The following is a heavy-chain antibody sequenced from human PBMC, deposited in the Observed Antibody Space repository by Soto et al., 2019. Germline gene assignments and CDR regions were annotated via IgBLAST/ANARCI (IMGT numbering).Heavy chain of an antibody. Sequence: QITLKESGPTLVKPTQTLTLTCTFSGFSLSTSGVGVGWIRQPPGKALEWLALIYWNDDKRYSPSLKSRLTIAKDTSKNQVVLTMTNMDPEDTATYYCAHTVWGDGSSWYPVGYDYWGQGTLVTVSS. V-gene: IGHV2-5*01. J-gene: IGHJ4*02. CDR2: IYWNDDK. CDR1: GFSLSTSGVG. CDR3: AHTVWGDGSSWYPVGYDY. D-gene: IGHD6-13*01.